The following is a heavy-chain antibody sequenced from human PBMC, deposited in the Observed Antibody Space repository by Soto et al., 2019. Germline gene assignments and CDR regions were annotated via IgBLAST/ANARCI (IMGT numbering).Heavy chain of an antibody. V-gene: IGHV4-34*01. CDR3: ARGRGYVYGSNFYGLDV. J-gene: IGHJ6*02. Sequence: SETLSLTCGVYRGSFSGFYWSWVRQTPGGGLEWIGEINHSGTTNYNPSFQNRVTISVDKSTDNFSLKMTSVTAADAAVYYCARGRGYVYGSNFYGLDVWGQGTTVTVSS. D-gene: IGHD6-25*01. CDR1: RGSFSGFY. CDR2: INHSGTT.